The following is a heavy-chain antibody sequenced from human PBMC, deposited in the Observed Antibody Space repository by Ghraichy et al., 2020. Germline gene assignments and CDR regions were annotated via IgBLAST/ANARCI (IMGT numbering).Heavy chain of an antibody. V-gene: IGHV3-21*01. CDR2: ISSSSSYI. Sequence: GESLNISCAASGFTFSSYSMNWVRQAPGKGLEWVSSISSSSSYIYYADSVKGRFTISRDNAKNSLYLQMNSLRAEDTAVYYCAGSTLPGIFGHWGQGTLVTVSS. CDR1: GFTFSSYS. J-gene: IGHJ1*01. CDR3: AGSTLPGIFGH. D-gene: IGHD3-3*01.